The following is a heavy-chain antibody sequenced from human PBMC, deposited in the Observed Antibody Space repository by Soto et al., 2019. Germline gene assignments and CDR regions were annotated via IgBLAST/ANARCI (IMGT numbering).Heavy chain of an antibody. Sequence: GGSLRLSCAASGFTFSNYAIAWVRQAPGKGLEWVSGISGSGGSTYYADSVKGRFTISRDNSKNTLYLQMNSLRAEDTAVYYCAKVFTDSSGYLYGMDVWGQGTTVTVSS. J-gene: IGHJ6*02. V-gene: IGHV3-23*01. CDR1: GFTFSNYA. CDR2: ISGSGGST. D-gene: IGHD3-22*01. CDR3: AKVFTDSSGYLYGMDV.